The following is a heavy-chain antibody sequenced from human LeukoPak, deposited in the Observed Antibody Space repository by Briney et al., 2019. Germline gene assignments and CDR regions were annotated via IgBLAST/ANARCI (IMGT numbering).Heavy chain of an antibody. D-gene: IGHD6-6*01. CDR1: GYTFTGYY. Sequence: ASVKVSCKACGYTFTGYYMHWVRQAPGQGLEWMGWINPNSGGTNYAQKFQGRVTMTRDTSISTAYMELSRLRSDDTAVYYCARDFNGYSSSYFDYWGQGTLVTISS. J-gene: IGHJ4*02. CDR3: ARDFNGYSSSYFDY. V-gene: IGHV1-2*02. CDR2: INPNSGGT.